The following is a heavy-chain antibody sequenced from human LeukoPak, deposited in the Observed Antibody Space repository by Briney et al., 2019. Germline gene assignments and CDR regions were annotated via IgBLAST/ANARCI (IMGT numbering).Heavy chain of an antibody. D-gene: IGHD4-17*01. CDR2: IYYTGNT. CDR3: ARVRTVTFFDY. J-gene: IGHJ4*02. Sequence: PSETLSLTCTVSGVSISSSNSYWGWIRQPPGKGLEWIGSIYYTGNTYYNASLKSRVTISVDTSKTQFSLKLSSVTAADTAVYYSARVRTVTFFDYWGQGTLVTVSS. V-gene: IGHV4-39*07. CDR1: GVSISSSNSY.